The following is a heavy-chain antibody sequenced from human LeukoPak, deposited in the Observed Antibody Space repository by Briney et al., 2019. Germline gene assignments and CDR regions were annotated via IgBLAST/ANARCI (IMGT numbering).Heavy chain of an antibody. CDR2: IDWDDAK. J-gene: IGHJ4*02. CDR3: ARIAPSYYYDSSAPLDY. Sequence: SGPTLVKPTQTLTLTCTFSGFSLNTTGMRMGWIRQPPGKALEWLARIDWDDAKFYSTSLKPRLTISKDLSRNQVVLTMTNMDPVDTATYYCARIAPSYYYDSSAPLDYWGQGTLVTVSS. CDR1: GFSLNTTGMR. D-gene: IGHD3-22*01. V-gene: IGHV2-70*04.